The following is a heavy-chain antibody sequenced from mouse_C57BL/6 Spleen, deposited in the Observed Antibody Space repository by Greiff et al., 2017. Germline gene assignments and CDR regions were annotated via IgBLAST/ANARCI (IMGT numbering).Heavy chain of an antibody. CDR3: ARERAQGTAGFAY. CDR1: GYTFTSYW. Sequence: QVQLQQPGAELVMPGASVKLSCKASGYTFTSYWMHWVKQRPGQGLEWIGEIDPSDSYTNYNQKFKGKSTLTVDKSSSTAYMQLSSLTSEDSAVYYCARERAQGTAGFAYWGKGTLVTVSA. J-gene: IGHJ3*01. CDR2: IDPSDSYT. V-gene: IGHV1-69*01. D-gene: IGHD3-2*02.